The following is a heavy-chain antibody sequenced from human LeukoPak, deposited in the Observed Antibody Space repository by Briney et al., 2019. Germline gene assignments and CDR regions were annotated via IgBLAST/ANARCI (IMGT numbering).Heavy chain of an antibody. CDR3: ARDRSSWYDY. V-gene: IGHV1-46*01. Sequence: ASVKVSCKASGYTFTSYYMHWVRQAPGQGLEWMGIINPSGGSTSYAQKLQGRVTMTTDTSTSTAYMELRSLRSDDTAVYYCARDRSSWYDYWGQGTLVTVSS. J-gene: IGHJ4*02. CDR2: INPSGGST. CDR1: GYTFTSYY. D-gene: IGHD6-13*01.